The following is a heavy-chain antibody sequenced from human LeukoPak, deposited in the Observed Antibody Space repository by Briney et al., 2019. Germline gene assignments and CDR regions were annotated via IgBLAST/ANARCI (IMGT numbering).Heavy chain of an antibody. D-gene: IGHD6-19*01. J-gene: IGHJ4*02. Sequence: SETLSLTCAVYGGSFSGYYWSWIRQPPGKGLEWIGEINHSGSTNYNPSLKSRVTISVDTSKNQFSLKLSSVTAADTAVYYCAREDIAVAGTLIDYWGQGTLVTVSP. V-gene: IGHV4-34*01. CDR2: INHSGST. CDR1: GGSFSGYY. CDR3: AREDIAVAGTLIDY.